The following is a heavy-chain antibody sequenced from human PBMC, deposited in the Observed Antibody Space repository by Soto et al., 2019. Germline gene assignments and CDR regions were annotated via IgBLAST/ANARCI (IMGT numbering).Heavy chain of an antibody. Sequence: ESGGGVVPPGRSVRLSCAASGFTFRNYGMHWVRQAPGKGLQWVAVIWYDGSNKYYADFVKGRFTISRDNSKNTLYLQMNSLRVEDTAVYYCARDSEGSGPDLDCWGQGTLVTVSS. CDR2: IWYDGSNK. V-gene: IGHV3-33*01. CDR3: ARDSEGSGPDLDC. J-gene: IGHJ4*02. CDR1: GFTFRNYG. D-gene: IGHD1-26*01.